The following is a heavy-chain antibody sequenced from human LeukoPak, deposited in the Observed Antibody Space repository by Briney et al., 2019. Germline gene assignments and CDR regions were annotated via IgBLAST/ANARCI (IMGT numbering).Heavy chain of an antibody. D-gene: IGHD3-10*01. J-gene: IGHJ3*02. CDR1: GGSISSGGSS. V-gene: IGHV4-30-2*01. CDR3: ARSPVTMVRGIVTDNAFDI. CDR2: IYRSGST. Sequence: MASQTLSLTCAVSGGSISSGGSSWSWIRQPPGKGLEWIGYIYRSGSTYYNPSLKSRVTISVDRPKNQFSLKVTSVTAADTAVYYCARSPVTMVRGIVTDNAFDIWGQGTMVTVSS.